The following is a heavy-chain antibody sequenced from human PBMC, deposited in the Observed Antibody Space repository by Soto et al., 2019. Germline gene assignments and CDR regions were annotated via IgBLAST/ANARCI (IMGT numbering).Heavy chain of an antibody. D-gene: IGHD1-26*01. CDR3: ARELGWEPVFDY. CDR1: GFTFSSYA. CDR2: ISYDGSNK. J-gene: IGHJ4*02. Sequence: QVQLVESGGGVVQPGRSLRLSCAASGFTFSSYAMHWVRRAPGKGLEWVAVISYDGSNKYYADSVKGRFTISRDKSKNTLYLQMNSLRAEDTAVYYCARELGWEPVFDYWGQGTLVTVSS. V-gene: IGHV3-30-3*01.